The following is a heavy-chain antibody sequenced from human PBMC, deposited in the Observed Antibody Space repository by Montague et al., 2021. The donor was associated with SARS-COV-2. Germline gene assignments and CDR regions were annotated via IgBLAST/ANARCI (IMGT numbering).Heavy chain of an antibody. V-gene: IGHV3-48*03. CDR3: ARAVAWIQLWLHYYYYGMDV. CDR1: GFTFSSYE. CDR2: ISSSGSTI. J-gene: IGHJ6*02. Sequence: SLRLSCAASGFTFSSYEMNWVRQAPGKGLGWVSYISSSGSTIYYADSVKGRFTISRDNAKNSLYLQMNSLRAEDTAVYYCARAVAWIQLWLHYYYYGMDVWGQGTTVTVSS. D-gene: IGHD5-18*01.